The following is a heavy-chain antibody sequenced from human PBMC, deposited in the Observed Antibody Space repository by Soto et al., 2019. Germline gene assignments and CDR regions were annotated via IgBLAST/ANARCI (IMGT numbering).Heavy chain of an antibody. Sequence: PSETLSLTCTFSGGSIISYYWSWIRQPPGKGLEWIGYIYYSGSTNYNPSLKSRVTISVDTSKNQFSLKLSSVTAADTAVYYCARRYGSGFDYWGQGTLVTVSS. CDR3: ARRYGSGFDY. CDR2: IYYSGST. CDR1: GGSIISYY. V-gene: IGHV4-59*08. D-gene: IGHD3-10*01. J-gene: IGHJ4*02.